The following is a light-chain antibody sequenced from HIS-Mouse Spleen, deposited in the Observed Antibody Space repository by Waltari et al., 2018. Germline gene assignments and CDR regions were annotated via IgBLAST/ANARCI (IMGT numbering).Light chain of an antibody. CDR2: DVS. CDR3: CSYAGSYTLV. J-gene: IGLJ2*01. V-gene: IGLV2-11*01. CDR1: SSDVGGYNY. Sequence: QSALTQPRSVSGSPGQSVTIPCTGTSSDVGGYNYVSWYQQHPGKAPKLMNYDVSKRPSGVPDRFSGSKSGNTASLTISGLQAEDEADYYCCSYAGSYTLVFGGGTKLTVL.